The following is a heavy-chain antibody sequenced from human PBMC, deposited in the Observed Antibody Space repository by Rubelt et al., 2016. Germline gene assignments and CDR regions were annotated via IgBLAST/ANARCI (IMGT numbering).Heavy chain of an antibody. CDR3: ARGWYSSGWRYYFDY. V-gene: IGHV4-38-2*02. D-gene: IGHD6-19*01. CDR2: INHSGST. Sequence: QLQLQESGPGLVKPSETLSLTCTVSGDSISSGYYWGWIRQPPGKGLEWIGEINHSGSTNYNPSLKSRVTISVDTSKNHFSLMPTSVTAADTAVYYCARGWYSSGWRYYFDYWGQGTLVTVSS. CDR1: GDSISSGYY. J-gene: IGHJ4*02.